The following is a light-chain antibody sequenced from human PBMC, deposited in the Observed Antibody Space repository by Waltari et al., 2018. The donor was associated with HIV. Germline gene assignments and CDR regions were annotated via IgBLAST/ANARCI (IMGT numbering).Light chain of an antibody. CDR2: AAS. CDR3: QQSYSTPYT. CDR1: QSISSY. J-gene: IGKJ2*01. V-gene: IGKV1-39*01. Sequence: DIQMTQSPSPLSASVADRVPITCLASQSISSYLNWYQQKPGKPPKLLIYAASSLQSGVPSRFSGSGSGTDFTLTISSLQPEDFATYYCQQSYSTPYTFGQGTKLEIK.